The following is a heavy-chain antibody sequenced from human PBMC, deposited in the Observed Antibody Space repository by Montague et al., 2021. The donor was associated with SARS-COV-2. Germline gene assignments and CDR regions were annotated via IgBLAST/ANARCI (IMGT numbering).Heavy chain of an antibody. Sequence: SETLSLTCTVSGGSISGYYWSWFRQSAGKGLEWIGRIYNSGSTSXNPSLKSRVTMSVDTSKNQFSLKLSSVTAADTAVYYCVRDQGRSNWNYPDYWGQGTLVIVSS. J-gene: IGHJ4*02. V-gene: IGHV4-4*07. CDR2: IYNSGST. CDR1: GGSISGYY. CDR3: VRDQGRSNWNYPDY. D-gene: IGHD1-20*01.